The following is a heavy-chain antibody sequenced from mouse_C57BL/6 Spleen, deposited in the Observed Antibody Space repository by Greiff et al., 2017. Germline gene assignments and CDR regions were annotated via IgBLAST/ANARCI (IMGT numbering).Heavy chain of an antibody. CDR2: ISSGGSYT. CDR1: GFTFSSYG. CDR3: ARGGGGDFDY. Sequence: EVQLMESGGDLVKPGGSLKLSCAASGFTFSSYGMSWVRQTPDKRLAWVATISSGGSYTYYPDSVKGRFTISRDNAKHTLYLQMSGLESEDTAMYYCARGGGGDFDYLGQGTTPTVSS. J-gene: IGHJ2*01. V-gene: IGHV5-6*01. D-gene: IGHD1-1*02.